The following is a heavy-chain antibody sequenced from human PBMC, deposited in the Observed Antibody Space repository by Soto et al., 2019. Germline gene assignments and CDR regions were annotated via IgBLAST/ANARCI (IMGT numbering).Heavy chain of an antibody. D-gene: IGHD3-10*01. CDR1: GFTFTSSA. CDR3: AAGDRWFGGLPTLIYYYYGMDV. J-gene: IGHJ6*02. Sequence: GASVKVSCKASGFTFTSSAVQWVRQARGQRLEWIGWIVVGSGNTNYAQKFQERVTITRDMSTSTAYMELSSLRSEDTAVYYCAAGDRWFGGLPTLIYYYYGMDVWGQGTTVTVSS. CDR2: IVVGSGNT. V-gene: IGHV1-58*01.